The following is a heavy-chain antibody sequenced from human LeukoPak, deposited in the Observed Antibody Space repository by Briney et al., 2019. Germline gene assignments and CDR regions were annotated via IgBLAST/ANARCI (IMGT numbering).Heavy chain of an antibody. CDR1: GFTFSSYA. V-gene: IGHV3-23*01. Sequence: GGSLRLSCAASGFTFSSYAMSWVRQAPGKGLEWVSAISGSGGSTYYADSVKGQFNISRDNSKNTLYLQMNSLRAEDTAVYYCAKDLRDYGEDLFDYWGQGTLVTVSS. D-gene: IGHD4-17*01. J-gene: IGHJ4*02. CDR3: AKDLRDYGEDLFDY. CDR2: ISGSGGST.